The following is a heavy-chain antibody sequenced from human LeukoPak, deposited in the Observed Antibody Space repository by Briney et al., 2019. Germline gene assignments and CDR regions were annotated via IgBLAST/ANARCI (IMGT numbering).Heavy chain of an antibody. CDR1: GGSFSGYY. V-gene: IGHV4-34*01. CDR3: ATLRRYSSGCS. D-gene: IGHD6-19*01. J-gene: IGHJ5*02. Sequence: KPSETLSLTCAVYGGSFSGYYWSWIRQPPGKGLEWIGEINHSGSTNYNPSLKSRVTISVDTSKNQFSLKLSSVTAADTAVYYCATLRRYSSGCSWGQGTLVTVSS. CDR2: INHSGST.